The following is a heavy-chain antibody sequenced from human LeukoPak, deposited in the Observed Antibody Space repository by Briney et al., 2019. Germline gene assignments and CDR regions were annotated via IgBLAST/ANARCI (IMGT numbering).Heavy chain of an antibody. D-gene: IGHD3-3*01. CDR2: INPHSGGT. CDR1: GYTFTGYF. J-gene: IGHJ4*02. Sequence: EASVKVSCKASGYTFTGYFMHWVRQAPGQGLEWMGWINPHSGGTDNAQNFQGRVTMTRDTSINTAYMELTRMTSDDTAVYFCARGGGTSAPELDYWGQGTLVIPSS. V-gene: IGHV1-2*02. CDR3: ARGGGTSAPELDY.